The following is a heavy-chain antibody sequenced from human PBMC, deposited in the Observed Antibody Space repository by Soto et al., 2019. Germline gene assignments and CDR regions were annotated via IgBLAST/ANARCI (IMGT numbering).Heavy chain of an antibody. CDR2: ISGKNGNT. CDR1: GYTFISQG. J-gene: IGHJ6*02. D-gene: IGHD2-15*01. V-gene: IGHV1-18*01. CDR3: ARVSSSIVVVPDYGMDV. Sequence: QVQLVQSGVEVKKPGASVKVSCKASGYTFISQGISWVRQAPGQGLEGMGWISGKNGNTNYAQKLQGRVTLTTDTSTSTAYMELRSLRSDDTAVYYCARVSSSIVVVPDYGMDVWGQGTTVTVSS.